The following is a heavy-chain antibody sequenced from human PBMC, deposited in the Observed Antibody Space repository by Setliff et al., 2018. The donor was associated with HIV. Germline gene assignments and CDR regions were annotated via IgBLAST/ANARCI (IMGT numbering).Heavy chain of an antibody. V-gene: IGHV4-61*02. CDR1: GGLISSGSYY. CDR3: ARGGAVSADFDS. Sequence: SETLSLTCNVPGGLISSGSYYWSWVRQPAGKGLEWIGRAYISESSHYNPSLKSRVTISVDTSKDQFSLSLNSVTAADTAVYFCARGGAVSADFDSWGQGTLVTVSS. J-gene: IGHJ5*01. CDR2: AYISESS. D-gene: IGHD3-16*01.